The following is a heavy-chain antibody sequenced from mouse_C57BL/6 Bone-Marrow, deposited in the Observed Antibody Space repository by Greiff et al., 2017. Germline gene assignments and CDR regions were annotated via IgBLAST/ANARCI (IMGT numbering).Heavy chain of an antibody. V-gene: IGHV8-8*01. CDR1: GFSLRTFGMG. Sequence: ESGPGILQPSQTLSLTCSFSGFSLRTFGMGVGWIRQPSGKGLEWLAHIWWDDDKYYNPALESRLTISKDTSKTQVFLKIANVDTADTATYYGAQSKSYYYAMDYWCQGTSVTVSA. CDR3: AQSKSYYYAMDY. D-gene: IGHD2-5*01. CDR2: IWWDDDK. J-gene: IGHJ4*01.